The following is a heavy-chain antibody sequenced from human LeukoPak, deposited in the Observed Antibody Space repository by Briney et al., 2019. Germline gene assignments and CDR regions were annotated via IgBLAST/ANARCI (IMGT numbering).Heavy chain of an antibody. Sequence: ASVKVSCKASGYTFTSYDINWVRQATRQGLEWMGWMNPNSGNTGYAQKFQGRVTMTRNTSISTAYMELSSLRSEDTAVYYCARGYYYYDSSGYYYVFDYWGQGTLVTVSS. V-gene: IGHV1-8*01. J-gene: IGHJ4*02. CDR3: ARGYYYYDSSGYYYVFDY. CDR2: MNPNSGNT. CDR1: GYTFTSYD. D-gene: IGHD3-22*01.